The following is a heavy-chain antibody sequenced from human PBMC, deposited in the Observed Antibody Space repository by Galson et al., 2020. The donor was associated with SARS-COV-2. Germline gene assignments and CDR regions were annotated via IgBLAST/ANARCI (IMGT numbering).Heavy chain of an antibody. CDR1: GFTSNNYW. D-gene: IGHD5-12*01. CDR2: INGDGSST. Sequence: GESLKISCAASGFTSNNYWIHWVRQGPGKGLVWVSRINGDGSSTSYADSVKGRFTISRDNAKNTVYLQMNSLRAEDTAVYYCARPLSGQSLILNYWGQGTLVTVSS. V-gene: IGHV3-74*01. J-gene: IGHJ4*02. CDR3: ARPLSGQSLILNY.